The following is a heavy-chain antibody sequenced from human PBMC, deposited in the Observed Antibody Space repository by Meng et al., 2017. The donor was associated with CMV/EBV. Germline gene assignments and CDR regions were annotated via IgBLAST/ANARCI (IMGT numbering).Heavy chain of an antibody. CDR3: ARDCFGSQYDFWSGYPKNFDY. CDR2: ISAYNGNT. V-gene: IGHV1-18*01. CDR1: GYTFTSYG. D-gene: IGHD3-3*01. Sequence: QVQLVQSGAEVKKPGASVKVSCKAAGYTFTSYGISWVRQAPGQGLEWMGWISAYNGNTNYAQKLQGRVTMTTDTSTSTAYMELRSLRSDDTAVYYCARDCFGSQYDFWSGYPKNFDYWGQGTLVTVAS. J-gene: IGHJ4*02.